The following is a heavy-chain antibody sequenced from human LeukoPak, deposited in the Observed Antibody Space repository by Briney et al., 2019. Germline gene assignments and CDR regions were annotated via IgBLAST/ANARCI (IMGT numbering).Heavy chain of an antibody. CDR1: GGSISTYY. D-gene: IGHD6-13*01. CDR2: INYSEYT. CDR3: AREYSSFEF. V-gene: IGHV4-59*01. J-gene: IGHJ4*02. Sequence: SETLSLTCTVSGGSISTYYWSWIRQPPGKGLEWVGYINYSEYTDYNPSLKSRVTISVDTSKNQFSLKLRSVTAADTAVYYCAREYSSFEFWGQGILVTVSS.